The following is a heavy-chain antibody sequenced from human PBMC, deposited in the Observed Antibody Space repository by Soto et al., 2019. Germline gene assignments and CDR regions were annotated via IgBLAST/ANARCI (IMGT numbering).Heavy chain of an antibody. CDR1: GGSFSGYY. CDR2: INHSGST. V-gene: IGHV4-34*01. CDR3: ARGRHSSGYYYGMDV. D-gene: IGHD6-19*01. Sequence: QVQLQQWGAGLLKPSETLSLTCAVYGGSFSGYYWSWIRQPPGKGLEWIGEINHSGSTNYNPSLKSRVTISVDSSKSQCSLKLSSVTAADTAVYYCARGRHSSGYYYGMDVWGQGTTVTVSS. J-gene: IGHJ6*02.